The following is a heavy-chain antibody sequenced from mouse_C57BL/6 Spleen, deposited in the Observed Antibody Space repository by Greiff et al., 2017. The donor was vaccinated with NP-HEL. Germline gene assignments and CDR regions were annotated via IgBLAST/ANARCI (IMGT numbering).Heavy chain of an antibody. CDR1: GYTFTDYN. V-gene: IGHV1-22*01. J-gene: IGHJ2*01. Sequence: VQLKESGPELVKPGASVKMSCKASGYTFTDYNMHWVKQSHGKSLEWIGYINPNNGGTSYNQKFKGKATLTVNKSSSTAYMELRSLTSEDSAVYYCARYLAVYFDYWGQGTTLTVSS. D-gene: IGHD5-1*01. CDR3: ARYLAVYFDY. CDR2: INPNNGGT.